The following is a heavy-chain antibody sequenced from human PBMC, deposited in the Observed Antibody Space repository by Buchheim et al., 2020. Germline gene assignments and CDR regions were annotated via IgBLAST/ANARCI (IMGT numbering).Heavy chain of an antibody. CDR1: GFTFSSYA. V-gene: IGHV3-30-3*01. CDR3: ASERYDSSG. CDR2: ISYDGSNK. Sequence: QVQLVESGGGVVQPGRSLRLSCAASGFTFSSYAMHWVRQAPGKGLEWVAVISYDGSNKYYADSVKGRFTISRDNSKNTLYLQMNSLRAEDTAVYYCASERYDSSGWGQGTL. J-gene: IGHJ4*02. D-gene: IGHD3-22*01.